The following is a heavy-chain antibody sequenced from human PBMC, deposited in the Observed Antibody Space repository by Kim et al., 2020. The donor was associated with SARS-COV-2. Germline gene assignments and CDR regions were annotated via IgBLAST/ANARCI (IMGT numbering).Heavy chain of an antibody. V-gene: IGHV3-7*03. Sequence: GGSLRLSCAASGFTFSVSWMSWVRQAPGKGPEWVTIIKRDGNQKYYADSVRGRFTISRDNAKNSLYLQMNRLRVEDAAVYYCARAAKWGQGTLVTVSS. J-gene: IGHJ4*02. CDR1: GFTFSVSW. CDR2: IKRDGNQK. CDR3: ARAAK.